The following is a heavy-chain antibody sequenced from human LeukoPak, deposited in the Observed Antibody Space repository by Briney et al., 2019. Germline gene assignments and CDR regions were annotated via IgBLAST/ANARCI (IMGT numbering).Heavy chain of an antibody. Sequence: ASLKVSSKASRYTSTADFMPSVREAPGQRLEWMGWINPNTVVTKSAQKFHGTVTMTRDTSSSTAYMELSRLRSDDTAVYYCARDRYDFWSGLSDWFDPWGQGTLVTVSS. D-gene: IGHD3-3*01. CDR3: ARDRYDFWSGLSDWFDP. CDR2: INPNTVVT. J-gene: IGHJ5*02. V-gene: IGHV1-2*02. CDR1: RYTSTADF.